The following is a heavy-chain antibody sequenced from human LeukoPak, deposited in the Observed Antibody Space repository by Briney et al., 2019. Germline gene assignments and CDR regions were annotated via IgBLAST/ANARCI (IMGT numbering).Heavy chain of an antibody. CDR2: INWNGGST. Sequence: GGSLRLSCATSGFTFSSYVMSWVRQAPGKGLEWVSGINWNGGSTGYADSVKGRFTISRDNAKNSLYLQMNSLRAEDTAVYYCAELGITMIGGVWGKGTTVTISS. J-gene: IGHJ6*04. CDR3: AELGITMIGGV. CDR1: GFTFSSYV. D-gene: IGHD3-10*02. V-gene: IGHV3-20*04.